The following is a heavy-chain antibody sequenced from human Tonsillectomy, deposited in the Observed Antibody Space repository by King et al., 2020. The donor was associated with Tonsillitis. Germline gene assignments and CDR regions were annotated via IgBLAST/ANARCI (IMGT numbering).Heavy chain of an antibody. CDR2: IYYSGST. J-gene: IGHJ4*02. D-gene: IGHD4-17*01. Sequence: VQLQESGPGLVKPSETLSLTCTVSGGSISSYYWSWIRQPPGKGLEWIGYIYYSGSTNYNPSLKSRVTISVDTSKNQFSLKLSSVTAADTAVYYCARGYGDFDYWGQGTLVTVSS. CDR1: GGSISSYY. V-gene: IGHV4-59*01. CDR3: ARGYGDFDY.